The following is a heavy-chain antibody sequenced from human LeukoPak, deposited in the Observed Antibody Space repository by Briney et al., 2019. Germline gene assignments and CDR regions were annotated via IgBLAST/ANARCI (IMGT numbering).Heavy chain of an antibody. CDR2: INHSGST. CDR3: ARISDSSGYYHIDY. D-gene: IGHD3-22*01. CDR1: GGSFSGYY. V-gene: IGHV4-34*01. J-gene: IGHJ4*02. Sequence: SETLSLTCAVYGGSFSGYYWSWIRQPPGKGLEWIGEINHSGSTNYNPSLKSRVTISVDTSKNQFSLKLSSVTAAGTAVYYCARISDSSGYYHIDYWGQGTLVTVSS.